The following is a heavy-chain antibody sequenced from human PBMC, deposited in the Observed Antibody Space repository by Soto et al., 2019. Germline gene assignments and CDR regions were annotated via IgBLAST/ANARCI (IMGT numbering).Heavy chain of an antibody. CDR1: GFTSSSYG. V-gene: IGHV3-30*18. J-gene: IGHJ4*02. D-gene: IGHD5-12*01. Sequence: PGGSLRLSCAASGFTSSSYGMHWVRQAPGKGLEWVAVISYDGSNKYYADSVKGRFTISRDNSKNTLYLQMNSLRAEDTAVYYCAKDRMATIKLYFDYWGQGTLVTVSS. CDR3: AKDRMATIKLYFDY. CDR2: ISYDGSNK.